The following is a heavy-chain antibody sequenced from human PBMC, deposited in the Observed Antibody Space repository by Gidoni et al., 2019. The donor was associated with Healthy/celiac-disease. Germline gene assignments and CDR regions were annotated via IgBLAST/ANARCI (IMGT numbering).Heavy chain of an antibody. D-gene: IGHD3-22*01. Sequence: QVQLVESGGGVVQPGRSLRLSCAASGLTFSSYGMHWVRQAPGKGLEWVAVIWYDGSNKYYADSVKGRFTISRDNSKNTLYLQMNSLRAEDTAVYYCARDRYYYDSSGYYGLWGQGTLVTVSS. V-gene: IGHV3-33*01. CDR3: ARDRYYYDSSGYYGL. CDR2: IWYDGSNK. J-gene: IGHJ4*02. CDR1: GLTFSSYG.